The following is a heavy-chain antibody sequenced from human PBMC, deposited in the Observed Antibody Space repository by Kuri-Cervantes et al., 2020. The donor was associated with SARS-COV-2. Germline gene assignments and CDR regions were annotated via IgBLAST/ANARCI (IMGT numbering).Heavy chain of an antibody. J-gene: IGHJ4*02. D-gene: IGHD6-13*01. CDR3: ATLYSSSWPQFEYLFDY. Sequence: GGSLRLSCKGSGYSFTSYWSGWVRQMPGKGLEWMGIIYPGDSDTRYSPSFQGQVTISADKSISTAYLQWSSLKASDTAMYYCATLYSSSWPQFEYLFDYWGQGTLVTVSS. CDR1: GYSFTSYW. CDR2: IYPGDSDT. V-gene: IGHV5-51*01.